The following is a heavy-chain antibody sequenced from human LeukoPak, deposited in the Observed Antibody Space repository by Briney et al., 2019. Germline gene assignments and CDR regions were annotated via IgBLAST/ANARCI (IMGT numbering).Heavy chain of an antibody. CDR2: ISAYNGNT. J-gene: IGHJ5*02. Sequence: ASVNVSCKASGYTFTSYGISWVRQAPGQGLEWMGWISAYNGNTNYAQKLQGRVTMTTDTSTSTAYMELRSLRSDDTAVYYCARVVVPAATNWFDPWGQGTLVTVSS. CDR1: GYTFTSYG. V-gene: IGHV1-18*01. CDR3: ARVVVPAATNWFDP. D-gene: IGHD2-2*01.